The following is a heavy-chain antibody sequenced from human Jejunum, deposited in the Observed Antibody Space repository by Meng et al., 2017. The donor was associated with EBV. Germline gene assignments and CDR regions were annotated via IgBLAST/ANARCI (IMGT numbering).Heavy chain of an antibody. Sequence: VESGGGVVQPGRSLRPSFAASGFTFSGHAMQWVRQAPGKGLKWVALISNDGNNKYYADSVKGRFTISRDNSKNTLYLQMNSLRVDDTALYYCTREWGADYWGQGTLVTVSS. CDR1: GFTFSGHA. D-gene: IGHD3-16*01. V-gene: IGHV3-30-3*01. CDR3: TREWGADY. CDR2: ISNDGNNK. J-gene: IGHJ4*02.